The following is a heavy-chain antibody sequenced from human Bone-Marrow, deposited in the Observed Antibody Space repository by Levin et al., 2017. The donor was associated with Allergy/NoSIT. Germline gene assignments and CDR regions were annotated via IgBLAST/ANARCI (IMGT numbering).Heavy chain of an antibody. CDR1: GFTFSSYS. CDR3: ARVAAAGPHLPRVYYYYYGMDV. D-gene: IGHD6-13*01. J-gene: IGHJ6*02. CDR2: ISSSSSYI. Sequence: GGSLRLSCAASGFTFSSYSMNWVRQAPGKGLEWVSSISSSSSYIYYADSVKGRFTISRDNAKNSLYLQMNSLRAEDTAVYYCARVAAAGPHLPRVYYYYYGMDVWGQGTTVTVSS. V-gene: IGHV3-21*01.